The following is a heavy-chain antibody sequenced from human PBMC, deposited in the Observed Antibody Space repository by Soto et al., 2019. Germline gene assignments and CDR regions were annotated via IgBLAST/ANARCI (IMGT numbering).Heavy chain of an antibody. D-gene: IGHD1-26*01. V-gene: IGHV4-34*01. CDR2: INHSGST. Sequence: SETLSLACAVYGGSFSGYDWSWIRQPPGKGLEWIGEINHSGSTNYNPSLKSRVTISVDTSKNQFSLKLSSVTAADTAVYYCARGEIEGMGLYYSSGMDVWGQGTTVTVSS. J-gene: IGHJ6*02. CDR3: ARGEIEGMGLYYSSGMDV. CDR1: GGSFSGYD.